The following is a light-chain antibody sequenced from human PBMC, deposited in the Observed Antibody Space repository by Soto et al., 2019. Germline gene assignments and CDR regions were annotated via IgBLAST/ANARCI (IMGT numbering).Light chain of an antibody. J-gene: IGLJ3*02. V-gene: IGLV1-44*01. Sequence: QSVLTQPPSASATPGQRVTISCSGGSSNIESNTVNWYQQLPGTAPKLLIYSDNQRPSGVPDRFSGSKSGTSASLAISGLQSEDEADYYCAAWDDSLNGRVFGGGTKLTVL. CDR1: SSNIESNT. CDR2: SDN. CDR3: AAWDDSLNGRV.